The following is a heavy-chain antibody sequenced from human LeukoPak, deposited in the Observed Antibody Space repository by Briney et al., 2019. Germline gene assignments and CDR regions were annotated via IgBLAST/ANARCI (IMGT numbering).Heavy chain of an antibody. Sequence: GGSLRLSCAASGFTFSTYGMSWVRQAPGKGLEWVSVIYSGGSTYYADSVKGRFTISRDNSKNTLYLQMNSLRAEDTAVYYCARGGIAAGHFDYWGQGTLVTVSS. J-gene: IGHJ4*02. CDR2: IYSGGST. D-gene: IGHD6-13*01. CDR3: ARGGIAAGHFDY. V-gene: IGHV3-66*01. CDR1: GFTFSTYG.